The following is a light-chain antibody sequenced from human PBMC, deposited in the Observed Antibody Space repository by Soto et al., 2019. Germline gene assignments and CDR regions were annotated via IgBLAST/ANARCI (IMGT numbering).Light chain of an antibody. J-gene: IGKJ4*01. CDR1: QTVSSS. V-gene: IGKV3-11*01. Sequence: EIVLTHSPATLSXAXXXXXTXSXRASQTVSSSLAWYQQKPGQAPRLLIYEASNRATGIPARFSGSGSGADFTLTISSLEPEDFALYYCQQRINWPLTFGGGTKVDIK. CDR3: QQRINWPLT. CDR2: EAS.